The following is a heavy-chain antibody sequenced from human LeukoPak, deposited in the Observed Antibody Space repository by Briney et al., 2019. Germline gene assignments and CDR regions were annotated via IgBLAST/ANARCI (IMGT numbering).Heavy chain of an antibody. CDR3: AKGSSSGRPYFFDY. V-gene: IGHV3-21*04. Sequence: PGGSLRLSCAASGVTFSSYSMSWVRQAPGKGLEWVSSISSSSSYIYYADSVKGRFTISRDNAKNSLYLHMTSLTAEATAVYYCAKGSSSGRPYFFDYWGQGAPVTVSS. CDR2: ISSSSSYI. CDR1: GVTFSSYS. D-gene: IGHD6-19*01. J-gene: IGHJ4*02.